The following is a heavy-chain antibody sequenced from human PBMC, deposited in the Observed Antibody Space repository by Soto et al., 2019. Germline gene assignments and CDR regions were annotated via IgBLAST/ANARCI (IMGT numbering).Heavy chain of an antibody. D-gene: IGHD6-6*01. J-gene: IGHJ5*02. CDR3: ARGSFSSSSSWFDP. CDR1: GGSISSGGYY. CDR2: IYYSGRT. Sequence: PSETLSLTCTVSGGSISSGGYYWSWIRQHPGKGREWIGYIYYSGRTYYNPSLHSRVPIAVDTTENQFSLKLTSVTAADTSVYYCARGSFSSSSSWFDPWGRGTLVTVSS. V-gene: IGHV4-31*03.